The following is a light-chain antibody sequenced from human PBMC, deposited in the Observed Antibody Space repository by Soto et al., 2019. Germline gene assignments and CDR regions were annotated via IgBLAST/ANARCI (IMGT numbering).Light chain of an antibody. Sequence: EIVMTLSPLTLPFTPGEPASISCRSSQSLLYNNTYNYLDWYVQKPGQSPQLLIYFGSNRAPGVPDRFSGSGSGTDFTLKINRVEAEDVGTYYCMQALQSLTFGQGTRLEL. J-gene: IGKJ5*01. CDR3: MQALQSLT. V-gene: IGKV2-28*01. CDR2: FGS. CDR1: QSLLYNNTYNY.